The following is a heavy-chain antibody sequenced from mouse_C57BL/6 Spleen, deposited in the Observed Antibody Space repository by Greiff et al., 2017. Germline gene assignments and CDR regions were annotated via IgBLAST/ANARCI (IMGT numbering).Heavy chain of an antibody. CDR2: IHPNSGST. CDR1: GYTFTSYW. V-gene: IGHV1-64*01. D-gene: IGHD2-3*01. J-gene: IGHJ4*01. CDR3: ARSVGYYFYAMDY. Sequence: VQLQQSGAELVKPGASVKLSCKASGYTFTSYWMHWVKQRPGQGLEWIGMIHPNSGSTNYNEKFKSKATLTVDKSSSTAYMQLSSLTSEDSAVYYCARSVGYYFYAMDYWGQGTSVTVSS.